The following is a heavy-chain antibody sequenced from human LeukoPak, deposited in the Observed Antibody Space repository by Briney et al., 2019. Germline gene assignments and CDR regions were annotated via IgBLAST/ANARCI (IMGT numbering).Heavy chain of an antibody. Sequence: ASVKVSCKASGGTFSSYAISWVRQAPGQGLEWMGGIIPIFGTANYAQKFQGRVTITADESTSTAYMELSSLRSEDTAVYYCARAGYYDSSGIPRYWGQGTLVTVSS. J-gene: IGHJ4*02. V-gene: IGHV1-69*13. CDR3: ARAGYYDSSGIPRY. CDR1: GGTFSSYA. D-gene: IGHD3-22*01. CDR2: IIPIFGTA.